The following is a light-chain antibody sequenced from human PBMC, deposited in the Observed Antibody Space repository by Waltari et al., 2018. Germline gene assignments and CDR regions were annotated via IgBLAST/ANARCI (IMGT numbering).Light chain of an antibody. CDR1: NSDVGCFNY. V-gene: IGLV2-8*01. CDR2: QVP. Sequence: QSALTQPPSASGSPGQSLIISCPGTNSDVGCFNYVPWYQQHTGKAPKRMIYQVPQRPSGVPDRFSGSKSGNTASLTVSGLQAEDEADFFCSSYTTSWTYVFGTGTTVNVL. CDR3: SSYTTSWTYV. J-gene: IGLJ1*01.